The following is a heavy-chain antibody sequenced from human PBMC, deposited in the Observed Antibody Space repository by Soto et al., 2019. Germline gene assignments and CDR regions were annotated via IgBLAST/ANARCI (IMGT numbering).Heavy chain of an antibody. J-gene: IGHJ4*02. CDR1: GFTFSSYA. CDR2: ISGSGGST. CDR3: AKCALYSYDLDY. Sequence: EVQLLESGGGLVQPGGSLRLSCAASGFTFSSYAMSWVRQAPGEGLEWVSAISGSGGSTYYADSVKGRFTISRDNSKNTLYLQMNSLRAENTAVYYCAKCALYSYDLDYWGQGTLVTVSS. D-gene: IGHD5-18*01. V-gene: IGHV3-23*01.